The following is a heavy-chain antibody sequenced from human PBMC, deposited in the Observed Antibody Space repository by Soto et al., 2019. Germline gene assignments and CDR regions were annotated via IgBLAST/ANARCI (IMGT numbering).Heavy chain of an antibody. Sequence: QVRLVQSGAEVKKPGASVKVSCKASGYTFTSYAMHWVRQAPGQRLEWMGWINAGNGNTKYSQKFQGRVTITRDTSASTAYMELSSLRSQDTAVYYCARASWSGYLSYMDVWGKGTTVTVSS. CDR1: GYTFTSYA. D-gene: IGHD3-3*01. V-gene: IGHV1-3*01. CDR3: ARASWSGYLSYMDV. CDR2: INAGNGNT. J-gene: IGHJ6*03.